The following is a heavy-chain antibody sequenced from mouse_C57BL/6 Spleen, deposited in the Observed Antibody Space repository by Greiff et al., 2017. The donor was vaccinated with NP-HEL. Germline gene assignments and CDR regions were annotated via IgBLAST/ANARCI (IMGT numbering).Heavy chain of an antibody. CDR1: GYTFTDYY. J-gene: IGHJ2*01. D-gene: IGHD4-1*01. CDR3: ARGETGTNYFDY. Sequence: EVQLQQSGPVLVKPGASVKMSCKASGYTFTDYYMNWVKQSHGKSLEWIGVFNPYNGGTSYNQKFKGKATLTVDKSSSTAYMELNSLTSEDSAVYYCARGETGTNYFDYWGQGTTLTVSS. CDR2: FNPYNGGT. V-gene: IGHV1-19*01.